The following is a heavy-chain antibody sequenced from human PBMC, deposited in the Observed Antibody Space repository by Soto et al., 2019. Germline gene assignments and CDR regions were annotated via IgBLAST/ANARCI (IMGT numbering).Heavy chain of an antibody. D-gene: IGHD6-13*01. V-gene: IGHV1-69*02. Sequence: QVQLVQSGVEVKKPGSSVKVSCQASGGSFSIYTIFWVRQAPGQGLEWMGRIIPMFDIANYAQKFQGRVTINADKPTGTVYMEMISLRSYDTAIYYCTRGSWSAEVFDIWGQGTLVTVSS. CDR3: TRGSWSAEVFDI. J-gene: IGHJ3*02. CDR2: IIPMFDIA. CDR1: GGSFSIYT.